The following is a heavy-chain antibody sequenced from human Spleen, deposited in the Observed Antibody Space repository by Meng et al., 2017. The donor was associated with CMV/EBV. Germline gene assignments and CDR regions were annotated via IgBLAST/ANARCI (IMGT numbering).Heavy chain of an antibody. CDR2: INPSGGST. CDR3: ARGTAMVSRYFDY. D-gene: IGHD5-18*01. V-gene: IGHV1-46*01. Sequence: QVQLVQCGAEAQNPGASVQLSCKASGYTFTSYDINWVRQATGQGLEWMGIINPSGGSTSYAQKFQGRVTMTRDTSTSTVYMELSSLRSEDTAVYYCARGTAMVSRYFDYWGQGTLVTVSS. CDR1: GYTFTSYD. J-gene: IGHJ4*02.